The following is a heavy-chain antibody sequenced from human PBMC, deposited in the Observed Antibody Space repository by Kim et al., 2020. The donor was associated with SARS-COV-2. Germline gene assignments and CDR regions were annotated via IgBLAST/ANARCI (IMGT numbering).Heavy chain of an antibody. CDR1: GGTFSSYA. D-gene: IGHD3-3*01. CDR3: ARGPRITIFGVIQYYYYEMDV. CDR2: IIPMFGTA. Sequence: SVKVSCKASGGTFSSYAVTWVRLAPGQGPEWMGGIIPMFGTANYPQKFRDRVAMTADESTSIAYMELSGLTSDDTAMYYCARGPRITIFGVIQYYYYEMDVWGQGTSVTISS. V-gene: IGHV1-69*13. J-gene: IGHJ6*02.